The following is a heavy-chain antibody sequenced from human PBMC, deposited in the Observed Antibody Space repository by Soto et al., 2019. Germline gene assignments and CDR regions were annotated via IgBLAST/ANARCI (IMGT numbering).Heavy chain of an antibody. J-gene: IGHJ5*02. D-gene: IGHD4-17*01. V-gene: IGHV4-30-4*01. Sequence: SETLSLTCTVSGGSISSGDYYWSWIRQPPGKGLEWIGYIYYSGSTYYNPSLKSRVTISVDTSKNQFSLKLSSVTAADTAVYYCARDKAGMTTVVKNWLDPWGQGTLVTVS. CDR1: GGSISSGDYY. CDR3: ARDKAGMTTVVKNWLDP. CDR2: IYYSGST.